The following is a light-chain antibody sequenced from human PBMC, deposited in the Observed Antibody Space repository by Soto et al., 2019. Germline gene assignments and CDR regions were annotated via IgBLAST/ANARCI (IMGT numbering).Light chain of an antibody. Sequence: QSVLTQPASVSGSPGQSITISCTGTSSNVGGYNYVSWFQQHPGKAPKLLIYGDSNRPSGISNRFSGSKSANTASLTISGLQAEDEADYYRSSYTSDSTWVFGGGTKVTV. CDR3: SSYTSDSTWV. CDR1: SSNVGGYNY. CDR2: GDS. V-gene: IGLV2-14*01. J-gene: IGLJ3*02.